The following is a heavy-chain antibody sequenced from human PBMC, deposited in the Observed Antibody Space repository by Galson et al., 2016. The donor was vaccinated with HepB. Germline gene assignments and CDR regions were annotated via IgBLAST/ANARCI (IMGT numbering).Heavy chain of an antibody. Sequence: FSNYDISWVRQAPGQGLEWMGGIVPVFGTPSYARKFRGRVTFTADDSKSSAYMELNSLRAEDTAIYYCARKWFGAGGWFDPWGQGTLVTVSS. CDR3: ARKWFGAGGWFDP. CDR1: FSNYD. J-gene: IGHJ5*02. V-gene: IGHV1-69*01. D-gene: IGHD3-10*01. CDR2: IVPVFGTP.